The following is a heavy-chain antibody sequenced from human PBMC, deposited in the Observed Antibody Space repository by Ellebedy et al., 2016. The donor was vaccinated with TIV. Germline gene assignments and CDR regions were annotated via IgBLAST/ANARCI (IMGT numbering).Heavy chain of an antibody. CDR1: GFTVSTNY. J-gene: IGHJ4*02. CDR2: IYSGADGGDT. Sequence: GESLKISCAASGFTVSTNYMNWVRQAPGEGLEWVSVIYSGADGGDTYYADSVKGRFTISRDDARNSLYLQMNSLRAEDTDVYYCARSGELDSWGQGTLVTVSS. CDR3: ARSGELDS. D-gene: IGHD1-26*01. V-gene: IGHV3-53*01.